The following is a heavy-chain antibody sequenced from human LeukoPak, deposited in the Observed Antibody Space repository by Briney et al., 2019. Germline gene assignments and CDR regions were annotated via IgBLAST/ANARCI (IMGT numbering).Heavy chain of an antibody. V-gene: IGHV1-24*01. CDR2: FDPGDGET. D-gene: IGHD4-23*01. CDR1: GYTLTELS. J-gene: IGHJ4*02. CDR3: STDLYTGVYAY. Sequence: ASVKVSCKVSGYTLTELSMHWVRQAPGKGLEWMGGFDPGDGETIYAQKFQGRVTMTEDTSTDTAYMELSSLKSEDTAVYYCSTDLYTGVYAYWGQGTLVTVSS.